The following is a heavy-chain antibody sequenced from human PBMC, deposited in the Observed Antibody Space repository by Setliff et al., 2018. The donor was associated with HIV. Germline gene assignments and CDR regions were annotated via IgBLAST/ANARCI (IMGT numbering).Heavy chain of an antibody. D-gene: IGHD3-22*01. CDR3: ARGMDYYDTSGYYQYYFDY. Sequence: ASVKVSCKASGYTFTGYYMHWVRQAPGQGLEWMGWINPNNGGTNYAQKFQGWITMTRDTSISTAYMELSRLRSDDTAVYYCARGMDYYDTSGYYQYYFDYWGQGTLVTV. CDR2: INPNNGGT. V-gene: IGHV1-2*04. J-gene: IGHJ4*02. CDR1: GYTFTGYY.